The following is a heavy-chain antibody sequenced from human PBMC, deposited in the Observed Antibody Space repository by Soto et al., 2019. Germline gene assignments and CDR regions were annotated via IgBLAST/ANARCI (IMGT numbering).Heavy chain of an antibody. V-gene: IGHV4-34*01. D-gene: IGHD3-9*01. CDR3: ARGGVYDILSY. CDR2: INHSGST. Sequence: SETLSLTCAVYGGSFSGYYWSWIRQPPGKGLEWIGEINHSGSTNYNPSLKSRATISVDTSKNQFSLKLSSVTAADTAVYYCARGGVYDILSYWGQGTLVTVSS. CDR1: GGSFSGYY. J-gene: IGHJ4*02.